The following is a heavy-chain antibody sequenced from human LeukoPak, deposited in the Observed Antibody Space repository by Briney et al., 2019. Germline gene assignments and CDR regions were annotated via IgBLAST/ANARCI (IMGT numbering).Heavy chain of an antibody. CDR2: INDSGST. Sequence: PSETLSLTCAVYGGSFSGYYWSWIRQPPGKGLVWIGEINDSGSTNYNPSLKSRVTISVDTSKNQFSLKLSSVTAADTAVYYCARGPGYDYVWGSYRYTVPFDYWGQGTLVTVSS. D-gene: IGHD3-16*02. CDR1: GGSFSGYY. V-gene: IGHV4-34*01. J-gene: IGHJ4*02. CDR3: ARGPGYDYVWGSYRYTVPFDY.